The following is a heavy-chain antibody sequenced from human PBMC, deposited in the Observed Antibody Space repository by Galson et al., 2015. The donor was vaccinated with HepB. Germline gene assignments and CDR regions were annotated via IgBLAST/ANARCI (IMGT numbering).Heavy chain of an antibody. CDR3: ATLIQWLVQDFDY. D-gene: IGHD6-19*01. Sequence: SLRLSCAASGFTFSSYAMHWVRQAPGKGLEWVAVISYDGSNKYYADSVKGRFTISRDNSKNTLYLQMNSLRAEDTAVYYCATLIQWLVQDFDYWGQGTLVTVSS. CDR2: ISYDGSNK. CDR1: GFTFSSYA. V-gene: IGHV3-30*04. J-gene: IGHJ4*02.